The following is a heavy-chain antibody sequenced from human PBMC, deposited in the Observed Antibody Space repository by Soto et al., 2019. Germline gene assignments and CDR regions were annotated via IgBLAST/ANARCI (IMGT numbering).Heavy chain of an antibody. CDR2: MNPNSGNT. CDR3: VRMASSGTLNWFEP. D-gene: IGHD1-1*01. CDR1: ESTFMNYD. Sequence: ASVKVSFKASESTFMNYDISWLLQATGQGLEWMVWMNPNSGNTGYALKLQGRVSMTRNTYIYTGSLELSSLGSEDTAVYYCVRMASSGTLNWFEPWGQGTLVAVYS. V-gene: IGHV1-8*01. J-gene: IGHJ5*02.